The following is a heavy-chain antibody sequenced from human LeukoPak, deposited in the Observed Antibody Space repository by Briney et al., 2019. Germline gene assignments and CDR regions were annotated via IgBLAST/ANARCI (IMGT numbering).Heavy chain of an antibody. D-gene: IGHD6-13*01. J-gene: IGHJ4*02. CDR2: IYHSGST. CDR1: GYSISSGYY. CDR3: ARRKAAGQYYFDY. V-gene: IGHV4-38-2*02. Sequence: SETLSLTCTVSGYSISSGYYWGWIRHPPGKGLEWIGSIYHSGSTYYNPSLKSRVTISVDTSKNQFSLKLSSVTAADTAVYYCARRKAAGQYYFDYWGQGTLVTVSS.